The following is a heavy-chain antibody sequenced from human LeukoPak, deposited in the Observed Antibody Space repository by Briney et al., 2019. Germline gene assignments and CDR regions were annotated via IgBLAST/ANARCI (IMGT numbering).Heavy chain of an antibody. V-gene: IGHV3-23*01. CDR1: GVTLSSYA. CDR2: ISSSGSGGNT. J-gene: IGHJ4*02. D-gene: IGHD3-22*01. Sequence: GGSLRLSCAASGVTLSSYAMSWARQAPGKGLEWVSGISSSGSGGNTYYADSVKGRFTISRDNSKSTLYLQMNSLRAEDTAVYYCARARGVSTGYRPIDYWGQGTLVTVSS. CDR3: ARARGVSTGYRPIDY.